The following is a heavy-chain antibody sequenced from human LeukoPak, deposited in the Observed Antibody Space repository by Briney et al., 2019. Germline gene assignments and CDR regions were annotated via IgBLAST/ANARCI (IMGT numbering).Heavy chain of an antibody. CDR1: GGTFSSYT. J-gene: IGHJ5*02. CDR3: ARLLAYTVPSP. V-gene: IGHV1-8*02. D-gene: IGHD2-2*02. CDR2: MNPNSGNT. Sequence: ASVKVSCKASGGTFSSYTISWVRQATGQGLEWMGWMNPNSGNTGYAQKFQGRVTMTRNTSISTAYMELSSLRSEDTAVYYCARLLAYTVPSPWGQGTLVTVSS.